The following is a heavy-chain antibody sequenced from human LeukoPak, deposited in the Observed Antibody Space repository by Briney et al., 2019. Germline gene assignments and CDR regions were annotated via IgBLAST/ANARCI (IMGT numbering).Heavy chain of an antibody. V-gene: IGHV3-11*01. CDR1: GFTFSDYY. Sequence: GGSLRLSCAASGFTFSDYYMSWIRQAPGKGLEWVSYISSSGSTIYYADSVKGRFTISRDNAKNSLYLQMNSLRAEDTAVYYCARASYYKPRYCSGGSCGPIWGQGTMVTVSS. J-gene: IGHJ3*02. D-gene: IGHD2-15*01. CDR3: ARASYYKPRYCSGGSCGPI. CDR2: ISSSGSTI.